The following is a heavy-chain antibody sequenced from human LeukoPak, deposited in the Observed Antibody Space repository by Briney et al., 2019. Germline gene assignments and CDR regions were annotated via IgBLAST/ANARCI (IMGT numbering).Heavy chain of an antibody. D-gene: IGHD3-10*01. CDR3: ATAFRGVIYY. CDR1: GFTFSSYS. Sequence: PGGSLRLSCAASGFTFSSYSMNWVRQPPGKGLEWIGEINHSGSINYNPSLKSRVTISIDMSNHFSLKLSSVTAADTAVYYCATAFRGVIYYWGQGTLVTVSS. V-gene: IGHV4-34*08. CDR2: INHSGSI. J-gene: IGHJ4*02.